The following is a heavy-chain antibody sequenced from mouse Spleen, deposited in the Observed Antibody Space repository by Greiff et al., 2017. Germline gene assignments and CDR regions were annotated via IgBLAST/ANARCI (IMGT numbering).Heavy chain of an antibody. V-gene: IGHV5-17*01. CDR2: ISSGSSTI. D-gene: IGHD1-1*01. J-gene: IGHJ4*01. Sequence: EVMLVESGGGLVKPGGSLKLSCAASGFTFSDYGMHWVRQAPEKGLEWVAYISSGSSTIYYADTVKGRFTISRDNAKNTLFLQMTSLRSEDTAMYYCARYGLLRAMDYWGQGTSVTVSS. CDR1: GFTFSDYG. CDR3: ARYGLLRAMDY.